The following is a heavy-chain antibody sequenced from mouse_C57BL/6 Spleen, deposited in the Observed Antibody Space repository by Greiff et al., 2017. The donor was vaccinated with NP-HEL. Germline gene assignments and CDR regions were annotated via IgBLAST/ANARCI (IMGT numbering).Heavy chain of an antibody. CDR2: INPGSGGT. CDR3: ARSLTTVRAMDY. D-gene: IGHD1-1*01. J-gene: IGHJ4*01. CDR1: GYAFTNYL. Sequence: QVQLQQSGAELVRPGTSVKVSCKASGYAFTNYLIEWVKQRPGQGLEWIGVINPGSGGTNYNEKFKGKATLTADKSSSTAYMQLSSLTSEDSSVYFCARSLTTVRAMDYWGQGTSVTVSS. V-gene: IGHV1-54*01.